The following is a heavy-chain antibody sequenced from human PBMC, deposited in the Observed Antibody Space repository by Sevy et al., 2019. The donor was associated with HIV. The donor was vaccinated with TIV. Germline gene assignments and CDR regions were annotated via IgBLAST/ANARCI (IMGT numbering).Heavy chain of an antibody. V-gene: IGHV3-48*02. CDR1: GFNFRTYS. J-gene: IGHJ2*01. D-gene: IGHD3-22*01. CDR2: ISSSSSTI. CDR3: ARDPRDYYDSSQAYFDL. Sequence: GGSLRLSCAASGFNFRTYSMNWVRQAPGKGLEWVSYISSSSSTIFYADSVKGRFTISRDNAKNSLYLQMNSLRDEDTAVYYCARDPRDYYDSSQAYFDLWGRDTLVTVSS.